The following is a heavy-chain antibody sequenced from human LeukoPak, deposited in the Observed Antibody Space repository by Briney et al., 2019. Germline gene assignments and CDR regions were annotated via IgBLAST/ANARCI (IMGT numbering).Heavy chain of an antibody. Sequence: ASVKVSCKASGGTFSSYAISWVRQAPGQGLEWMGGIIPIFGTANYAQKFQGRVTITADESTSTAYMELSGLRSEDTAVYYCARSSYCSSTSCYTEGVGYYYMDVWGKGTTVTVSS. CDR2: IIPIFGTA. CDR1: GGTFSSYA. D-gene: IGHD2-2*02. CDR3: ARSSYCSSTSCYTEGVGYYYMDV. V-gene: IGHV1-69*13. J-gene: IGHJ6*03.